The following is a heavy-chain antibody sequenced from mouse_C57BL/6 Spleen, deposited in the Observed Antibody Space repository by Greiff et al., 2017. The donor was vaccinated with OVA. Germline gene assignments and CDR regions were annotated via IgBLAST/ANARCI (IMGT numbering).Heavy chain of an antibody. V-gene: IGHV3-6*01. CDR3: AREGYDYEGFAY. CDR2: ISYDGSN. J-gene: IGHJ3*01. Sequence: EVQLKESGPGLVKPSQSLSLTCSVTGYSITSGYYWNWIRQFPGNKLEWMGYISYDGSNNYNPSLKNRISITRDTSKNQFFLKLNSVTTEDTATYYCAREGYDYEGFAYWGQGTLVTVSA. D-gene: IGHD2-4*01. CDR1: GYSITSGYY.